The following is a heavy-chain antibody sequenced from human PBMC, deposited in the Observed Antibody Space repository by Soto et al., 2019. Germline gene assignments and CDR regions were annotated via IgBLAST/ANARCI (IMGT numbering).Heavy chain of an antibody. J-gene: IGHJ4*02. CDR2: IIPIFGTA. V-gene: IGHV1-69*13. Sequence: SVKVSCKASGGTFSRYAISGVRQAPGQGLEWMGGIIPIFGTANYAQKFQGRVTITADESTSTAYMELSSLRSEDTAVYYCARDGHSYYYDSSGYNPRYFDYWGQGXLVTV. CDR1: GGTFSRYA. D-gene: IGHD3-22*01. CDR3: ARDGHSYYYDSSGYNPRYFDY.